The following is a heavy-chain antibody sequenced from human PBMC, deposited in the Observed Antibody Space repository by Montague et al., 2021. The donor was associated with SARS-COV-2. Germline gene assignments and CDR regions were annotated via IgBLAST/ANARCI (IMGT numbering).Heavy chain of an antibody. D-gene: IGHD6-13*01. CDR1: GFTFSSYS. CDR3: ARDDFRIAAAVFDY. Sequence: SLRLSCAASGFTFSSYSMNWVRQAPGKGPEWVSSISSSSSYIYYADSVKGRFTISRDNAENSLYLQMNSLRAEDTAVYYCARDDFRIAAAVFDYWGQGTLVTVSS. CDR2: ISSSSSYI. V-gene: IGHV3-21*01. J-gene: IGHJ4*02.